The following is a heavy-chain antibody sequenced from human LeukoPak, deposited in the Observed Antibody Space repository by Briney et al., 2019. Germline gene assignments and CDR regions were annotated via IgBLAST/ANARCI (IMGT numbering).Heavy chain of an antibody. CDR3: ARPITMVRGVIIVSDAFDI. CDR1: GYTFTGYY. J-gene: IGHJ3*02. V-gene: IGHV1-2*02. Sequence: ASVKVSCKASGYTFTGYYMHWVRQAPGQGLEWMGWINPNSGDTNYAQKFQGRVTMTRDTSISTAYMELSRLRSDDTAVYYCARPITMVRGVIIVSDAFDIWGQGTMVTVSS. D-gene: IGHD3-10*01. CDR2: INPNSGDT.